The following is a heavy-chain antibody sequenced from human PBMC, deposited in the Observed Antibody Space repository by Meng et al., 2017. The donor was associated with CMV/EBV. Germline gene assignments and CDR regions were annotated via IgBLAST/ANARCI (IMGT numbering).Heavy chain of an antibody. Sequence: SCKASGYTFTSYGISWVRQAPGKGLEWVSVIYSGGSTYYADSVKGRFTISRDNSKNTLYLQMNSLRAEDTAVYYCARDHVRAGYYYYGMDVWGQGTTVTVSS. V-gene: IGHV3-53*05. D-gene: IGHD6-25*01. CDR2: IYSGGST. CDR3: ARDHVRAGYYYYGMDV. CDR1: GYTFTSYG. J-gene: IGHJ6*02.